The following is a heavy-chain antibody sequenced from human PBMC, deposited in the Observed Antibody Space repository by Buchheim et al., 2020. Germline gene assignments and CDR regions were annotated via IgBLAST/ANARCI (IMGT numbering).Heavy chain of an antibody. J-gene: IGHJ4*02. CDR1: GFSFSGYA. CDR2: ISGSGATT. CDR3: AKGSRGYTNYYFDY. Sequence: EVQLVDSRGGLVQPGESLRLSCAASGFSFSGYAMSWVRQAPGKGLEWVSSISGSGATTFNADSVKGRFTISRDNSKNMLYLQMNSLRAEDTAVYFCAKGSRGYTNYYFDYWGQGTL. D-gene: IGHD4-11*01. V-gene: IGHV3-23*04.